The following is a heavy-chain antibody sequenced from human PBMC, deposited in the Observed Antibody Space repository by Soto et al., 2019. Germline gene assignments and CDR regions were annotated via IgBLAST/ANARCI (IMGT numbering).Heavy chain of an antibody. Sequence: GGSLRLSCAASGFTFSSYAMHWVRQAPGKGLEWVAVISYDGSNKYYADSVKGRFTISRDNSKNTLYLQMNSLRAEDTAVYYCAIDNTRYSSGWYGDYYGMDVWGQGTTVTVSS. CDR2: ISYDGSNK. J-gene: IGHJ6*02. CDR1: GFTFSSYA. D-gene: IGHD6-19*01. V-gene: IGHV3-30*04. CDR3: AIDNTRYSSGWYGDYYGMDV.